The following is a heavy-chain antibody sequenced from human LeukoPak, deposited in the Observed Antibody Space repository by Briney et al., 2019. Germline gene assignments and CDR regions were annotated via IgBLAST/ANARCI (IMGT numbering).Heavy chain of an antibody. D-gene: IGHD3-22*01. V-gene: IGHV1-2*02. CDR1: GYTFTSYY. Sequence: ASVKVSYKTSGYTFTSYYMHWVRQAPGQGLEWMGWVNPTSGGTNYAQKFQGRVTMTRDTSISTAYMELSRLRSDDTAVYYCARVYYYYDSSGILTLYFDYWGQGTLVTVSS. J-gene: IGHJ4*02. CDR2: VNPTSGGT. CDR3: ARVYYYYDSSGILTLYFDY.